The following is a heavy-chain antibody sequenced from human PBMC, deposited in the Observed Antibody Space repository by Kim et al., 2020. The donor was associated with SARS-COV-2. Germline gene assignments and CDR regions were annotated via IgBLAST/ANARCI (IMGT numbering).Heavy chain of an antibody. CDR3: TRARAITGLDP. J-gene: IGHJ5*02. V-gene: IGHV1-2*02. Sequence: TYYKPKLQGRVTVTGDRSITTIYMDLSSLRSDDTAVYYCTRARAITGLDPWGQGTLVTVSS. CDR2: T.